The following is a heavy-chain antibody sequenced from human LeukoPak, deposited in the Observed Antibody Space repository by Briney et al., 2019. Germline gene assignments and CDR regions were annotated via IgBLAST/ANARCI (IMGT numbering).Heavy chain of an antibody. CDR2: INPNSGGT. CDR3: ARGPDFGQLGTIDIVVVPAAISFICDY. CDR1: GYTFTGYY. Sequence: ASVKVSCKAPGYTFTGYYMHWVRQAPGQGLEWMGWINPNSGGTNYAQKFQGRVTMTGDTSISTAYMELSRLRSDDTAVYYCARGPDFGQLGTIDIVVVPAAISFICDYWGQGTLVTVSS. J-gene: IGHJ4*02. V-gene: IGHV1-2*02. D-gene: IGHD2-2*02.